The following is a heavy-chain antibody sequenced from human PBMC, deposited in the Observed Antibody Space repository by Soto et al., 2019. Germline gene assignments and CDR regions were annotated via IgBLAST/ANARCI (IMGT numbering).Heavy chain of an antibody. CDR3: ARVISARLYYFYAMDV. CDR2: IIPLFGTT. V-gene: IGHV1-69*01. Sequence: QVQLVQSGAEVKKPGSSVKVSCKASGGIFSSYAISWVRQAPGQGLEWMGGIIPLFGTTDYAQKIQGRVTITADESTSTAYMELSSLRSEDTAVFYCARVISARLYYFYAMDVWGQGTTVIVSS. CDR1: GGIFSSYA. D-gene: IGHD6-6*01. J-gene: IGHJ6*02.